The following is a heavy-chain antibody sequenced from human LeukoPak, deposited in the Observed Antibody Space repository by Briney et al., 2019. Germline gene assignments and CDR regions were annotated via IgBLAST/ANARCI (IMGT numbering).Heavy chain of an antibody. Sequence: GGSLRLSCAASIFSFSTFGFHWVRQAPGKGLEWVAFIPYDGSDKYYADSVKGRFTVSRDNSKNTLYLHMNSLRAEDTAVYYCAKGLGDYDDFRLGFWGQGTLVTVSS. D-gene: IGHD4-17*01. CDR3: AKGLGDYDDFRLGF. V-gene: IGHV3-30*02. CDR2: IPYDGSDK. CDR1: IFSFSTFG. J-gene: IGHJ4*02.